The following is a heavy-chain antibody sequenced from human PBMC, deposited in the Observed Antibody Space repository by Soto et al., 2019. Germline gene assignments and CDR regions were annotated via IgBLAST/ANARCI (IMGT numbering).Heavy chain of an antibody. CDR2: ISSSGSTI. D-gene: IGHD3-9*01. J-gene: IGHJ6*02. CDR1: GFTFSDYY. CDR3: ARDYDILTGYYKGGYYYYYGMDV. Sequence: PGGSLRLSCAASGFTFSDYYMSWIRQAPGKGLEWVSYISSSGSTIYYADSVKGRFTISRDNAKNSLYLQMNSLRAEDTAVYYCARDYDILTGYYKGGYYYYYGMDVWGQGTTVTVSS. V-gene: IGHV3-11*01.